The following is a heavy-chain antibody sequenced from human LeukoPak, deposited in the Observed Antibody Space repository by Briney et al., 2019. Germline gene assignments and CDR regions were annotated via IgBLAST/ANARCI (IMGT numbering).Heavy chain of an antibody. Sequence: PSETLSLTCAVSGGSISSGGYSWSWIRQPPGKGLEWIGYIYHSGSTYYNPSLKSRVTISVDRSKNQFSLKLSSVTAADTAVYYCARDNRSSGWYAEHAFDIWGQGTMVTVSS. CDR2: IYHSGST. J-gene: IGHJ3*02. CDR3: ARDNRSSGWYAEHAFDI. V-gene: IGHV4-30-2*01. CDR1: GGSISSGGYS. D-gene: IGHD6-19*01.